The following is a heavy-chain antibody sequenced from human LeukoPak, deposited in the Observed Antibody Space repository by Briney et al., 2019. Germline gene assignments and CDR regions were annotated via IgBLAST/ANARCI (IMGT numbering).Heavy chain of an antibody. D-gene: IGHD3-9*01. Sequence: GGSLRLSCAASGFTFGSYAMSWVRQAPGKGLEWVSGISGSGGSTYYADSVKGRFTISRDNSKNTLYLQMNSLRAEDTAVYYCAKVGGITIYSFGPDYWGQGTLVTVSS. CDR2: ISGSGGST. CDR3: AKVGGITIYSFGPDY. J-gene: IGHJ4*02. V-gene: IGHV3-23*01. CDR1: GFTFGSYA.